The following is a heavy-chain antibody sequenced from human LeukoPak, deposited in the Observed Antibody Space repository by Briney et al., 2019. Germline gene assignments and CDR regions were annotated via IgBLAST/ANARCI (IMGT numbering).Heavy chain of an antibody. CDR1: GRSFRGYY. Sequence: SETLSLTCAVYGRSFRGYYWSWIRQPPGKGLEWIGEINHSGSTNYNPSLKSRVTISVDTSKNQFSLKLSSVTAADTAVYYCARGEVWVYSGGMDVWGQGTTVTVSS. CDR2: INHSGST. CDR3: ARGEVWVYSGGMDV. J-gene: IGHJ6*02. V-gene: IGHV4-34*01. D-gene: IGHD2-8*01.